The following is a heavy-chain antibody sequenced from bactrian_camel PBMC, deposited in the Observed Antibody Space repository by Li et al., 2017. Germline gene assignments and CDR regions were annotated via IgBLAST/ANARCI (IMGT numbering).Heavy chain of an antibody. J-gene: IGHJ6*01. Sequence: HVQLVESGGGSVQAGGSLRPSCEVSGSTCKSYWMGWFRQAPGKEREGVAAIDSDGIASYADSVKGRFTITRDKAKDLVYLQMNGLKPEDTGMYYCAADLYCGGPGISQYDFRYWGQGTQVTVS. CDR1: GSTCKSYW. V-gene: IGHV3S53*01. CDR2: IDSDGIA. CDR3: AADLYCGGPGISQYDFRY. D-gene: IGHD2*01.